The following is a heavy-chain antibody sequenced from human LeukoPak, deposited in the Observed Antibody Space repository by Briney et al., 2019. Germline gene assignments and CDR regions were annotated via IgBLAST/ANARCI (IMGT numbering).Heavy chain of an antibody. CDR2: INHSGST. Sequence: SETLSLTCAVYGGSFSGYYWSWIRQPPGKGLEWIGEINHSGSTNYNPSLKSRVTISVDTSKNQFSLKLSSVTTADTAVYYCARMSSGLLIYYYGMDVWGKGTTVTVSS. J-gene: IGHJ6*04. V-gene: IGHV4-34*01. D-gene: IGHD6-19*01. CDR3: ARMSSGLLIYYYGMDV. CDR1: GGSFSGYY.